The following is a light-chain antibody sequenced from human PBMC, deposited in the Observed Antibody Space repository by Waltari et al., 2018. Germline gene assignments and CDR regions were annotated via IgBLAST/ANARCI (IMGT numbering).Light chain of an antibody. Sequence: QSVLTQLPSASGTPGQGVTVSCSGSNSNIGRNGVSWYQQVPGTAPKLLIHTDNQRPSGVPDRFSGSKSGTSASLAISGLQSEDKAHYYCAAWDDSLNGRVFGGGTKVTVL. CDR3: AAWDDSLNGRV. CDR2: TDN. J-gene: IGLJ3*02. CDR1: NSNIGRNG. V-gene: IGLV1-44*01.